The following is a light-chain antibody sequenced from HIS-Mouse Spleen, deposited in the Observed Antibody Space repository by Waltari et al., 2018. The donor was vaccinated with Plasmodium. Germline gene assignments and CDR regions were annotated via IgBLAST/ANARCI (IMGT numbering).Light chain of an antibody. CDR1: ALPKKY. CDR2: EDS. CDR3: YSTDSSGNHRV. V-gene: IGLV3-10*01. Sequence: SYELTQPPSVSVSPGQTARITCSGDALPKKYAYWYQQKSGQAPVLVIYEDSKRPSGIPERCSGSSAGTMATLTISGAQVGDEADYYCYSTDSSGNHRVFGGGTKLTVL. J-gene: IGLJ3*02.